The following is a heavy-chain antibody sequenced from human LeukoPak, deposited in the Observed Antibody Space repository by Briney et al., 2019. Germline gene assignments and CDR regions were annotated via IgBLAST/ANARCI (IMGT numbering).Heavy chain of an antibody. CDR1: GYTFTSYG. V-gene: IGHV1-18*01. Sequence: PPASVKVSCTASGYTFTSYGISWVRQAPGQGLEWTGWISAYSGDTNYAQKFQGRATMTTDTSTSTAYMELRSLSSDDTAVYYCGRGPKAGGPHHDMGVWGRGTTVTVSS. D-gene: IGHD2-15*01. CDR2: ISAYSGDT. J-gene: IGHJ6*02. CDR3: GRGPKAGGPHHDMGV.